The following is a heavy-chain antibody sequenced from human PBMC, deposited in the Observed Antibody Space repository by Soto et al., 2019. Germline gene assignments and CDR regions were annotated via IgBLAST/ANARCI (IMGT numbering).Heavy chain of an antibody. CDR2: IIPILGIA. D-gene: IGHD3-16*01. CDR1: GGTFSSYT. CDR3: AVGGSTIFGGMDV. J-gene: IGHJ6*02. Sequence: SVKVSCKASGGTFSSYTISWVRQAPGQGLEWMGRIIPILGIANYAQKFQGRVTITADKSTSTAYMELSSLRSEDTAVYYCAVGGSTIFGGMDVWGQGTTVTVSS. V-gene: IGHV1-69*02.